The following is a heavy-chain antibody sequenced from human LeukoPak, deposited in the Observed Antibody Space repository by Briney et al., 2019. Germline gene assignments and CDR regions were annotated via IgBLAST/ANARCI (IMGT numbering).Heavy chain of an antibody. J-gene: IGHJ4*02. CDR2: LYSGGDT. D-gene: IGHD3-22*01. CDR1: GFSVSDNY. Sequence: GGSLRLSCVASGFSVSDNYMSWVRRAPGKGLEWVSSLYSGGDTYYAASVRGRFIISRDNSINTLYLQMNSLRGEDTAVYYCARGIVVLMDDCWGPGTLVTVSS. CDR3: ARGIVVLMDDC. V-gene: IGHV3-66*01.